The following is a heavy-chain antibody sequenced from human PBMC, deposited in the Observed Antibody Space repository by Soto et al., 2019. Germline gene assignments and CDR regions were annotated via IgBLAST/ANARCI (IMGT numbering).Heavy chain of an antibody. V-gene: IGHV3-23*01. CDR1: GFAFSNYD. J-gene: IGHJ5*02. CDR3: AKNRNTGVAGTSCWFGP. CDR2: ITVSGDTT. D-gene: IGHD6-19*01. Sequence: GGSLRLSCAASGFAFSNYDMSWVRQAPGKGLEWVSAITVSGDTTYYADSVKGRSTISRDNSKNTLYLQMNTLRAEDTAVYYCAKNRNTGVAGTSCWFGPWGQGTLVTVSS.